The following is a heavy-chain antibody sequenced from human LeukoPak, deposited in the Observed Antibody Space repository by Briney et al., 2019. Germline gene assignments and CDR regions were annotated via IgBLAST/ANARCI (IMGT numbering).Heavy chain of an antibody. D-gene: IGHD6-6*01. J-gene: IGHJ4*02. CDR3: ARHDAGIAARPFDN. CDR2: IHASGPT. CDR1: GGSISTYY. Sequence: SETLSLTCTVSGGSISTYYWSWIRRPPGKGLEWIAYIHASGPTNYNPSLKSRITISVDTPKNQFSLKLSSVTAADTAVYYCARHDAGIAARPFDNWGQGTLVTVSS. V-gene: IGHV4-4*09.